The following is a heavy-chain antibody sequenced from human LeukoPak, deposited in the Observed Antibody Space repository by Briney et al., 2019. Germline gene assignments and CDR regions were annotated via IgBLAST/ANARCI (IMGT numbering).Heavy chain of an antibody. CDR3: ARIPRYGFSYYYYYYMDV. Sequence: SETLSLTCTVSGGSISSGGYYWSWIRQPAGKGLEWIGRIYTSGSTNYNPSLKSRVTISVDTSKNQFSLKLSSVTAADTAVYYCARIPRYGFSYYYYYYMDVWGKGTTVTVSS. CDR1: GGSISSGGYY. J-gene: IGHJ6*03. V-gene: IGHV4-61*02. CDR2: IYTSGST. D-gene: IGHD5-18*01.